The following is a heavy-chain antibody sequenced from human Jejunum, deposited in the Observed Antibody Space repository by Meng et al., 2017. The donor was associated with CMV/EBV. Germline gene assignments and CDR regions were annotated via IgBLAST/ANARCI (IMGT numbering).Heavy chain of an antibody. CDR3: VGNYDVHLNWFDP. V-gene: IGHV4-30-4*01. CDR1: GDSITNNLYY. Sequence: VSGDSITNNLYYWNWIRQTPGKGLEWIGYIYDSGATQYNPSLKGRATMSVDTSKNQFSLNLKSVTAADTAIYYCVGNYDVHLNWFDPWGRGTLVTVSS. D-gene: IGHD3-10*02. CDR2: IYDSGAT. J-gene: IGHJ5*02.